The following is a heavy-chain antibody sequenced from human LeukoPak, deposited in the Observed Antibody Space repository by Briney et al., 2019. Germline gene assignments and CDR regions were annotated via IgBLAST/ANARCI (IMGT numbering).Heavy chain of an antibody. Sequence: SETLSLTCTVSGGSISSGGYYWSWIRQPPGKGLEWIGEINHSGSTNYNPSLKSRVTISVDTSKNQFSLKLSSVTAADTAVYYCARGRLRVWFDPWGQGTLVTVSS. CDR2: INHSGST. CDR3: ARGRLRVWFDP. J-gene: IGHJ5*02. D-gene: IGHD4-17*01. V-gene: IGHV4-39*07. CDR1: GGSISSGGYY.